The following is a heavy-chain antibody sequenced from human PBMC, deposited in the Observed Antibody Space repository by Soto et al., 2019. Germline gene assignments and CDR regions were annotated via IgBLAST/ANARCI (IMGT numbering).Heavy chain of an antibody. D-gene: IGHD3-22*01. CDR3: AHRMDYYDSSGYFV. J-gene: IGHJ4*02. CDR1: GFSLSTSGVG. CDR2: IYWDDDK. V-gene: IGHV2-5*02. Sequence: SGPTLVNPPQTLTLTCTFSGFSLSTSGVGVGWIRQPPGKALEWLALIYWDDDKRYSPSLKSRLTITKDTSKNQVVLTMTNMDPVDTATYYCAHRMDYYDSSGYFVWGQGTLVTV.